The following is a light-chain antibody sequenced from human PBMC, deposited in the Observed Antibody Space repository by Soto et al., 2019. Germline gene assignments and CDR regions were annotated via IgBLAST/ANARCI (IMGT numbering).Light chain of an antibody. CDR2: GAS. CDR3: QQGST. Sequence: EIVLTQSPGTLSLSPGERATLSCRASQSVSSSYLAWYQQKPGQAPRLLIYGASSRATGIPDRFSGSGSGTDLNITISRLEPEYFAVYYCQQGSTFGQGTKLEIK. V-gene: IGKV3-20*01. J-gene: IGKJ2*01. CDR1: QSVSSSY.